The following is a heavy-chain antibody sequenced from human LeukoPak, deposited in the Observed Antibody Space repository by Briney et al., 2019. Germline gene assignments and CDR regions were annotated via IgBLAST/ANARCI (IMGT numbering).Heavy chain of an antibody. Sequence: PSETLSLTCTVSGGSISSSSYYWGWIRQPPGKGLEWIGSIYYSGSTNYNPSLKSRVTMSVDTSKNQFSLKLSSVTAADTAVYYCAREDYDFWSGYYRGAFDIWGQGTMVTVSS. D-gene: IGHD3-3*01. CDR1: GGSISSSSYY. J-gene: IGHJ3*02. CDR3: AREDYDFWSGYYRGAFDI. V-gene: IGHV4-39*07. CDR2: IYYSGST.